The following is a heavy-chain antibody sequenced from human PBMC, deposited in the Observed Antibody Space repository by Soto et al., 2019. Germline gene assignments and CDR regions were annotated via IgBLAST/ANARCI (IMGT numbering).Heavy chain of an antibody. Sequence: PGGSLRLSCAASGFTFSSYSMNWVRQAPGKGLEWVSYISSSSSTIYYADSVKGRFTISRDNAKNSLYLQMNSLRAEDTAVYYCARAPDHHYYDSSGYYLEYFQHWGQGTLVTVSS. CDR3: ARAPDHHYYDSSGYYLEYFQH. J-gene: IGHJ1*01. CDR2: ISSSSSTI. CDR1: GFTFSSYS. V-gene: IGHV3-48*01. D-gene: IGHD3-22*01.